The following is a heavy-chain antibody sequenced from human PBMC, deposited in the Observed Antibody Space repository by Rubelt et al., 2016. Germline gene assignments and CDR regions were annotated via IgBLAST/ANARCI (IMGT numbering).Heavy chain of an antibody. CDR1: GYTFTSYA. V-gene: IGHV1-69*13. CDR2: VIPIFGTA. D-gene: IGHD1-26*01. Sequence: QVQLVQSGAEVKKPGASVTVSCQASGYTFTSYAMHWVRQAPGQRLEWMGWVIPIFGTANYAQKFQGRVTITADESTSTAYMELSSLRSEDTAVYYCARGSGSYTFDYWGQGTLVTVSS. J-gene: IGHJ4*02. CDR3: ARGSGSYTFDY.